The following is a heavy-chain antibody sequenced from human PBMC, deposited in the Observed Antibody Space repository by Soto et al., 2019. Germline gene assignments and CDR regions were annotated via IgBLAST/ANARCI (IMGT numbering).Heavy chain of an antibody. CDR3: ARDRLVTMIVDNNWFDP. Sequence: ASVKVSCKASGCTFSSYAISWVRQAPGQGLEWMGGIIPIFGTANYAQKFQGRVTITADESTGTAYMELSSLRSEDTAVYYCARDRLVTMIVDNNWFDPWGQGTLVTV. D-gene: IGHD3-22*01. J-gene: IGHJ5*02. CDR1: GCTFSSYA. CDR2: IIPIFGTA. V-gene: IGHV1-69*13.